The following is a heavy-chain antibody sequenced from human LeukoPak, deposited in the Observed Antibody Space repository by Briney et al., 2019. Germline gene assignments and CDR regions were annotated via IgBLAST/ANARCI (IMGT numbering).Heavy chain of an antibody. J-gene: IGHJ4*02. CDR1: GLTFISYA. V-gene: IGHV3-23*01. CDR2: ISGSGGRT. Sequence: GGSLRLSCAASGLTFISYAMSWVRQAPGKGLEWVSTISGSGGRTYFADSVKGRFTISRDNSKNTLYLQMNSLRAEDTAVYYCAKLAGVFWDDFWGQGTLVIVSS. CDR3: AKLAGVFWDDF. D-gene: IGHD6-19*01.